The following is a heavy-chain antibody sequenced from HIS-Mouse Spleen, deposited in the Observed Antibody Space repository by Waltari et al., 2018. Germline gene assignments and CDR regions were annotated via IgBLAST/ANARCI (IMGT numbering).Heavy chain of an antibody. Sequence: QVQLVESGGGVVQPGRSLRLSCAASGFTFSSYGMHWVRQAPGKGMEWVAVISYDESNKYYADSVKGRFTISRDNSKNTLYLQMNSLRAEDTAVYYCAKEYSSSHNWFDPWGQGTLVTVSS. CDR3: AKEYSSSHNWFDP. CDR2: ISYDESNK. V-gene: IGHV3-30*18. J-gene: IGHJ5*02. D-gene: IGHD6-13*01. CDR1: GFTFSSYG.